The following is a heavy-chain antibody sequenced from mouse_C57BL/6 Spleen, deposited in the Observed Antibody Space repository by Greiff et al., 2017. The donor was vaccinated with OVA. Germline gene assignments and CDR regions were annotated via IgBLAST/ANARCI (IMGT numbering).Heavy chain of an antibody. CDR3: VSLYYGAY. CDR2: IRSKSNNYAT. D-gene: IGHD2-1*01. Sequence: DAGGGLVQPKGSLKLSCAASGFSFNTYAMNWVRQAPGKGLEWVARIRSKSNNYATYYADSVKDRFTISRDDSESMLYLQMNNLKTEDTAMYYCVSLYYGAYWGQGTLVTVSA. V-gene: IGHV10-1*01. CDR1: GFSFNTYA. J-gene: IGHJ3*01.